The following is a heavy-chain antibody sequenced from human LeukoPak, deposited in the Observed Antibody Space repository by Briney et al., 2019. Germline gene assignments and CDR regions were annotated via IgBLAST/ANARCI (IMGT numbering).Heavy chain of an antibody. D-gene: IGHD3-22*01. Sequence: ASVKVSCKASGYTFTSYGISWVRQAPGQGLEWMGWISPYNGDTDYAQKLQGRVTMTTDTSTSTAYMELRSLKSDDTAVYYCARESHDTREDYWGQGTLVTVSS. CDR3: ARESHDTREDY. J-gene: IGHJ4*02. CDR1: GYTFTSYG. V-gene: IGHV1-18*01. CDR2: ISPYNGDT.